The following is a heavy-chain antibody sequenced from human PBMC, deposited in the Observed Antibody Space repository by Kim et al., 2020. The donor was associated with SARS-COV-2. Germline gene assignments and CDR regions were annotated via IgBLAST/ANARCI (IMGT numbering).Heavy chain of an antibody. CDR2: ST. J-gene: IGHJ4*02. V-gene: IGHV3-53*01. Sequence: STSYADSVTDRFTISRDKSRDTLYLQMNSLRAEDTAGYYWARGIVGAFDYWGQGTLVTVSS. CDR3: ARGIVGAFDY. D-gene: IGHD1-26*01.